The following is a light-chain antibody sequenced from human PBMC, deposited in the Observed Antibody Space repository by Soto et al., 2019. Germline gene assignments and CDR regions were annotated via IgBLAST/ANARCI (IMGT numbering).Light chain of an antibody. J-gene: IGLJ2*01. CDR1: SSNLAGYT. CDR3: AAWDDSLNGVV. V-gene: IGLV1-44*01. CDR2: SNN. Sequence: QPVLTQPPSASGTPGETVTISCSGTSSNLAGYTVNWYHQVPGAAPKVLIYSNNQRPSGVPDRISGSKSGTSASLAISGLQYEDEGDYYCAAWDDSLNGVVFGGGTKVTVL.